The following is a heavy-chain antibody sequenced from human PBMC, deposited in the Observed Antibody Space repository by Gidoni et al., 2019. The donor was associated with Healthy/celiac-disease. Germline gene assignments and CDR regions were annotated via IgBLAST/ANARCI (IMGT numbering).Heavy chain of an antibody. CDR1: GYTFPGYY. Sequence: QVQLVQSGAEVKKPGASVKVSCKASGYTFPGYYMHWVRQAPGQGREWMGWINPNSVGTNYAQKFQGRVTMTRDTSISTAYMELSRLRSDDTAVYYCAKLWIAVAGYNWFDPWGQGTLVTVSS. CDR2: INPNSVGT. D-gene: IGHD6-19*01. J-gene: IGHJ5*02. CDR3: AKLWIAVAGYNWFDP. V-gene: IGHV1-2*02.